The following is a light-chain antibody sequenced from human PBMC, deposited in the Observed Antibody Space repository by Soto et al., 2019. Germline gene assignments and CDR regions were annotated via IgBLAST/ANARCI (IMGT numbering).Light chain of an antibody. J-gene: IGLJ1*01. Sequence: QSVLTQPASVSGSPGQSITISCTGTSSDVGGFNYVSWYQQHPGKAPKLLIFDVYSRPSGISNRFSGSKSGNTASLTISGLQAEDEADYYCSSYTTSSSYVLGAGTKV. CDR1: SSDVGGFNY. V-gene: IGLV2-14*01. CDR3: SSYTTSSSYV. CDR2: DVY.